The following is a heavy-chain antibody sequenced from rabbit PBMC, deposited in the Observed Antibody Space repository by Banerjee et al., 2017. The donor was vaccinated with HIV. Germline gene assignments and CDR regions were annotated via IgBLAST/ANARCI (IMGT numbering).Heavy chain of an antibody. D-gene: IGHD8-1*01. Sequence: GYIDPVFGTTYYASWVNGRFTVSSHNAQDTLYLELTSLTAADTATYFCARGTFSSYVNLWGPGTLVTVS. V-gene: IGHV1S7*01. J-gene: IGHJ4*01. CDR2: IDPVFGTT. CDR3: ARGTFSSYVNL.